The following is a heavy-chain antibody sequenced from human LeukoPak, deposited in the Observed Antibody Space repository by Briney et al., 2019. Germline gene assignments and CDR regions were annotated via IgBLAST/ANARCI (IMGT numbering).Heavy chain of an antibody. CDR3: ARHQGYDYDRSGYYAMDY. Sequence: SETLSLTCTVSGDSISSYYWTWIRQPPGKGQEWMGYIYYSGTTNYNPSLKSRVTISVDTSKNQFSLKLSSVTAADTAVYYCARHQGYDYDRSGYYAMDYWGQGTLVTVSS. CDR1: GDSISSYY. CDR2: IYYSGTT. V-gene: IGHV4-59*08. D-gene: IGHD3-22*01. J-gene: IGHJ4*02.